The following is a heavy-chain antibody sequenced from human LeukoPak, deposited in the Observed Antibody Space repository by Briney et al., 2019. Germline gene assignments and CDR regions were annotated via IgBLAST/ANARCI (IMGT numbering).Heavy chain of an antibody. CDR3: ARHWPRTVYYGMDV. CDR2: IYTSGST. V-gene: IGHV4-4*07. J-gene: IGHJ6*02. D-gene: IGHD1-1*01. Sequence: SETLSLTCTVSGGSISSYYWSWIRQPAGKGLEWIGRIYTSGSTNYNPSLKSRVTISVDTSKNQFSLKLSSVTAADTAVYYCARHWPRTVYYGMDVWGQGTTVTVSS. CDR1: GGSISSYY.